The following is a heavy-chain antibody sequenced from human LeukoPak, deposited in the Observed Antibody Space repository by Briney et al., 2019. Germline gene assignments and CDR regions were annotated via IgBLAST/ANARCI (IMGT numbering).Heavy chain of an antibody. CDR1: GFTVSSNY. D-gene: IGHD6-6*01. Sequence: GGSLRLSCAASGFTVSSNYMSWVRQAPGKGLEWGSVIYSGGSTYSADSVKGRFTISRDNSKNTLYLQMNSLRAEDTAVYYCASLYSSSSRFDYWGQGTLVTVSS. CDR3: ASLYSSSSRFDY. J-gene: IGHJ4*02. CDR2: IYSGGST. V-gene: IGHV3-53*01.